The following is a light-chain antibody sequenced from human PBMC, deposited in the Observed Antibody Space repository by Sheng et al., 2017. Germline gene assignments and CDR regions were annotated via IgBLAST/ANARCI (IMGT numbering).Light chain of an antibody. CDR3: QAWDSSTAXV. CDR1: KLGDKY. Sequence: SYELTQPPSVSVSPGQTASITCSGDKLGDKYACWYQQKPGQSPVLVIYQDSKRPSGIPERFSGSNSGNTATLTISGTQAMDEADYYCQAWDSSTAXVFGTGTKVTVL. CDR2: QDS. J-gene: IGLJ1*01. V-gene: IGLV3-1*01.